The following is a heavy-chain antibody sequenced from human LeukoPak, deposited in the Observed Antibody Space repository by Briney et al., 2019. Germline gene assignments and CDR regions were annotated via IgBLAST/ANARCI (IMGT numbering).Heavy chain of an antibody. D-gene: IGHD3-22*01. CDR3: ASSDSSGYYYVYFQH. J-gene: IGHJ1*01. Sequence: PSETLSLTCAVYGGSFSGYYWSWIRQPPAKGLEWIGEINHSGSTNYNPSLKSRVTISVDTSKNQFSLKLSSVTAADTAVYYCASSDSSGYYYVYFQHWGQGTLVTVSS. V-gene: IGHV4-34*01. CDR1: GGSFSGYY. CDR2: INHSGST.